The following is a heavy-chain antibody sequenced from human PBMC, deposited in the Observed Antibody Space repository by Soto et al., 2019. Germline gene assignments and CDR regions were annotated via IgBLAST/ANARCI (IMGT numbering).Heavy chain of an antibody. CDR3: AGLYHYDSSGYYDY. CDR2: INPSGGRT. CDR1: GNSLTTYY. D-gene: IGHD3-22*01. Sequence: ASVKVSCKASGNSLTTYYMHWVRQAPGQGLEWMGIINPSGGRTTYAQKFQGRVTMTRDTSTSTFHMELSSLTSEDTAVYYCAGLYHYDSSGYYDYWGKGTLVTVSS. J-gene: IGHJ4*02. V-gene: IGHV1-46*01.